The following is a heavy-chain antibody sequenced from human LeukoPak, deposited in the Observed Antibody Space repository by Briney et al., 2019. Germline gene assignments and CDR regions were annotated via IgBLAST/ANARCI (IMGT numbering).Heavy chain of an antibody. CDR1: GGSFSGYY. CDR2: INHSGST. D-gene: IGHD5-24*01. V-gene: IGHV4-34*01. Sequence: ETLSLTCAVYGGSFSGYYWSWIRQPPGKGLEWIGEINHSGSTNYNPSLKSRVTISADTSKNQFSLKLRSVTAADTAVYYCARRGEMATISQGFDYWGQGTLVTVSS. J-gene: IGHJ4*02. CDR3: ARRGEMATISQGFDY.